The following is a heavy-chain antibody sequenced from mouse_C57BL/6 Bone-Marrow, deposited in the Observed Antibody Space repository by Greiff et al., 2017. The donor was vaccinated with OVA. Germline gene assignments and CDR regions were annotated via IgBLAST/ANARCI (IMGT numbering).Heavy chain of an antibody. CDR3: ARRTGLDY. CDR1: GYTFTDYY. D-gene: IGHD4-1*01. V-gene: IGHV1-76*01. CDR2: IYPGSGNT. Sequence: VQLQESGAELVRPGASVKLSCKASGYTFTDYYINWVKQRPGQGLEWIARIYPGSGNTYYNEKFKGKATLTAEKSSSTAYMQLSSLTSEDSAVYFCARRTGLDYWGQGTTLTVSS. J-gene: IGHJ2*01.